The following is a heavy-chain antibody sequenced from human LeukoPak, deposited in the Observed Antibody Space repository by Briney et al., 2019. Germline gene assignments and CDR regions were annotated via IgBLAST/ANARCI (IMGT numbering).Heavy chain of an antibody. Sequence: GGSLRLSCAASGFTFSSYAMSWVRQAPGKGLEWVSAISGSSGSTYYADSVKGRFTISRDNSKNTLYLQMNSLRAEDTAVYYCAKEETYYYGSGSYFDYWGQGTLVTVSS. J-gene: IGHJ4*02. CDR3: AKEETYYYGSGSYFDY. CDR2: ISGSSGST. CDR1: GFTFSSYA. V-gene: IGHV3-23*01. D-gene: IGHD3-10*01.